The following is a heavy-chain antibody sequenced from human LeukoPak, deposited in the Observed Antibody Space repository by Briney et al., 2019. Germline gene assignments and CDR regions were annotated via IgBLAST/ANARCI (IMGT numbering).Heavy chain of an antibody. J-gene: IGHJ6*02. CDR3: ARDRQQLASPQDYYYGMDV. D-gene: IGHD6-13*01. V-gene: IGHV1-46*01. Sequence: ASVKVSCKASGYTFTSYYMHWVRQAPGQGLEWMGIINPSGGSTSYAQKFQGRVTMTRDTSASTVYMELSSLRSEDMAVYYCARDRQQLASPQDYYYGMDVWGQGTTVTVSS. CDR1: GYTFTSYY. CDR2: INPSGGST.